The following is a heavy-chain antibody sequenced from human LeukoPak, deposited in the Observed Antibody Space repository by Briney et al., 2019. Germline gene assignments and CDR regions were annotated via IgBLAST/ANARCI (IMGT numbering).Heavy chain of an antibody. D-gene: IGHD3-10*01. J-gene: IGHJ5*02. Sequence: GESLRISCKGSGYSFTSYWISWVRQMPGKGLDWMGRIDPSDSYTNYSPSFQGHVTISADKSISTAYLQWSSRKASDTATYYCAPHRGGLEDLTFDPWGQGNLVTVSS. CDR2: IDPSDSYT. CDR1: GYSFTSYW. CDR3: APHRGGLEDLTFDP. V-gene: IGHV5-10-1*01.